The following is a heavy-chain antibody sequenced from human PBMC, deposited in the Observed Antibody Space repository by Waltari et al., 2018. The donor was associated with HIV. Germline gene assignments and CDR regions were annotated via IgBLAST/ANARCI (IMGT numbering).Heavy chain of an antibody. CDR3: ARARPLLTTWAGVFDI. J-gene: IGHJ3*02. D-gene: IGHD4-17*01. Sequence: VQLQESGPGLVKPSGTLSLTCVVSGGAISSSNCWSWVRQPPGKGLEWIGEIYHSGTTNYNPSLKSRVAISMDQSENQFSLILNSVTAADTAMYFCARARPLLTTWAGVFDIWGRGTMVIVSS. CDR2: IYHSGTT. CDR1: GGAISSSNC. V-gene: IGHV4-4*02.